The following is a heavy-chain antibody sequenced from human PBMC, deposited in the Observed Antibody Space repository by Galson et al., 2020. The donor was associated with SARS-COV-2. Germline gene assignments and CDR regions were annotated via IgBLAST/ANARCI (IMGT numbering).Heavy chain of an antibody. CDR1: GYTFTSYD. V-gene: IGHV1-8*01. J-gene: IGHJ4*02. Sequence: ASVKVSCKASGYTFTSYDINWVRQATGQGLEWMGWMNPNSGNTGYAQKFQGRVTMTRNTSISTAYMELSSLRSEDTAVYYCARGKQWELLGWGGGLFDYGGQGTLVTVSA. D-gene: IGHD1-26*01. CDR2: MNPNSGNT. CDR3: ARGKQWELLGWGGGLFDY.